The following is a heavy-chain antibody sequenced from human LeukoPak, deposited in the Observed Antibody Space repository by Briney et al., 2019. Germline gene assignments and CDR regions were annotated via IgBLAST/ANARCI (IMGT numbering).Heavy chain of an antibody. CDR1: GFTFSDNA. CDR3: AKGSHFAN. V-gene: IGHV3-23*01. Sequence: SGGSLRLSCAASGFTFSDNAMSWVRQAPGKGLEGVSTISRTTGTTYYADSVKGRFTISRDNSKNTVSLQVNSLRAEDTAVYYCAKGSHFANCGQGTLVTVSS. J-gene: IGHJ4*02. CDR2: ISRTTGTT.